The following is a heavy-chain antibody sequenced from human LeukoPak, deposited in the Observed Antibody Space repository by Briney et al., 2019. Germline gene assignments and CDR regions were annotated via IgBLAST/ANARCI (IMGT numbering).Heavy chain of an antibody. CDR1: GYSFTSYW. CDR2: IYPGDSDT. V-gene: IGHV5-51*01. D-gene: IGHD2-2*01. Sequence: GESLKISCKGSGYSFTSYWIGWVRQMPGKGLEWMGIIYPGDSDTRYSPSFQGRVTISADKSISTAYLQWSSLKASDTAMYYCASQAYHCSSTSCYSRIAARPGAFDIWGQGTMVTVSS. CDR3: ASQAYHCSSTSCYSRIAARPGAFDI. J-gene: IGHJ3*02.